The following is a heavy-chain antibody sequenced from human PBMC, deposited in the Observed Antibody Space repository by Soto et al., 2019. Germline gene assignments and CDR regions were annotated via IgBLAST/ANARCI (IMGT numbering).Heavy chain of an antibody. J-gene: IGHJ6*02. V-gene: IGHV3-30-3*01. D-gene: IGHD3-9*01. CDR3: ARDLLNTDFLTVDYTPSSSSGMDA. Sequence: GGSLRLSCAASGFTFSSYAMHWVRQAPGKGLEWVAVISYDGSNKYYADSVKGRFTISRDNSKNTLYLQMNSLRAEDTAVYYCARDLLNTDFLTVDYTPSSSSGMDAGGQGPTVPVPS. CDR2: ISYDGSNK. CDR1: GFTFSSYA.